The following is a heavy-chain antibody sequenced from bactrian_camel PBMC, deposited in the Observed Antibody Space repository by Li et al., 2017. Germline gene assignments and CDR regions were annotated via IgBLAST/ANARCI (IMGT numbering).Heavy chain of an antibody. CDR3: AAVIDPPPIATLCSETYSPTHSSRINY. V-gene: IGHV3S60*01. J-gene: IGHJ4*01. CDR1: GFTFDESD. Sequence: HVQLVESGGGSVQAGESLRLSCTASGFTFDESDMAWYRRAPGNECKLVSRIGSNGRTYYADSVKGRFTISQDNAKNTVYLQMDSLQPEDTAVYYCAAVIDPPPIATLCSETYSPTHSSRINYWGQGTQVTVS. CDR2: IGSNGRT. D-gene: IGHD1*01.